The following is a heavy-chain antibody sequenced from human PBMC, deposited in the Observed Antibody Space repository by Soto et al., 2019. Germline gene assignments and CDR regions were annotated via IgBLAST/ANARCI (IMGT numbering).Heavy chain of an antibody. D-gene: IGHD3-9*01. J-gene: IGHJ6*02. CDR1: GFTFSSYG. Sequence: LRLSCAASGFTFSSYGMHWVRQAPGKGLEWVAVISYDGSNKYYADSVKGRFTISRDNSKNTLYLQMNSLRAEDTAVYYCAKEGSYFDWLSYGMDVWGQGTTVTVSS. V-gene: IGHV3-30*18. CDR2: ISYDGSNK. CDR3: AKEGSYFDWLSYGMDV.